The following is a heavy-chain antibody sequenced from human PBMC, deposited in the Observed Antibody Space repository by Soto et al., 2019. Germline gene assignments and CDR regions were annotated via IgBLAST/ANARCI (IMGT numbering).Heavy chain of an antibody. CDR3: ARVLGISAAGPFDY. CDR1: GFLFSDYY. J-gene: IGHJ4*02. V-gene: IGHV3-11*06. D-gene: IGHD6-13*01. Sequence: QVQLVESGGGLVKPGGSLRLSCAASGFLFSDYYMTWFRQAPGKGLEWVSHISSSSGKTDYADSVKGRFTISGDNAKNSVFLQLDSLRDEDTAMYYCARVLGISAAGPFDYWGQGALVTVSS. CDR2: ISSSSGKT.